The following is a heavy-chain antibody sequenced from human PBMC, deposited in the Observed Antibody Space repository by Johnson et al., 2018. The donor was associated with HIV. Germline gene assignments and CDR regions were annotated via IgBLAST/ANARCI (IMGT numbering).Heavy chain of an antibody. CDR3: ARDSTPWGGDYVGYAFDI. Sequence: QVQLVESGGGLVKPGGSLRLSCAASGFKFSDYHMSWIRQAPGKGLEWVSFISSSGVTKYYAYSVKGRFTISRDNAKKSLYLQMNSLRAEDTALYYCARDSTPWGGDYVGYAFDIWGRGTMVTVSS. J-gene: IGHJ3*02. D-gene: IGHD4-17*01. CDR1: GFKFSDYH. CDR2: ISSSGVTK. V-gene: IGHV3-11*04.